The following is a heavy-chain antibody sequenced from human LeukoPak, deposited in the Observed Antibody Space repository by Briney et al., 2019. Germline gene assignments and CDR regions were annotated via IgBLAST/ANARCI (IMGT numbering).Heavy chain of an antibody. Sequence: GASVKVSCKASGYIFTGYYMHWVRQAPGQGLEWMGWINPNSGGTNYAQKFQGRVTMTRDTSISTAYMELSRLRSDDTAVYYCARPLLWWPQVGYFDYWGQGTLVTVSS. J-gene: IGHJ4*02. D-gene: IGHD4/OR15-4a*01. CDR1: GYIFTGYY. V-gene: IGHV1-2*02. CDR3: ARPLLWWPQVGYFDY. CDR2: INPNSGGT.